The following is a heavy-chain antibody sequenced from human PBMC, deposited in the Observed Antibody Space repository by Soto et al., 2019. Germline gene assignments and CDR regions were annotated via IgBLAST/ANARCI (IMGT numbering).Heavy chain of an antibody. D-gene: IGHD6-13*01. CDR2: IYYSGST. Sequence: SETLSLTCTVSGGSISSGGYYWSWIRQHPGKGQEWIGYIYYSGSTYYNPSLKSRVTISVDTSKNQFSLKLSSVTAADTAVYYCARVLLREQQLVLSFVPWGQGTLVTVSS. J-gene: IGHJ5*02. CDR1: GGSISSGGYY. V-gene: IGHV4-31*03. CDR3: ARVLLREQQLVLSFVP.